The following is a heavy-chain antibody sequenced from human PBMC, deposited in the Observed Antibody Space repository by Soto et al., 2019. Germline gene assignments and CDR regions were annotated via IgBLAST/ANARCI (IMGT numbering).Heavy chain of an antibody. Sequence: QVQLQESGPGLVKPSETLSLTCTVSGGSMSSYYWSWIRQPPGKGLEWIGYIYYSGSTNYNPSLKSRVTISGDPSRNQFSLKLSSVTAADTALYYCAISNTAMVPRFDYWGQGTLVIVSS. CDR1: GGSMSSYY. J-gene: IGHJ4*02. CDR2: IYYSGST. CDR3: AISNTAMVPRFDY. V-gene: IGHV4-59*08. D-gene: IGHD5-18*01.